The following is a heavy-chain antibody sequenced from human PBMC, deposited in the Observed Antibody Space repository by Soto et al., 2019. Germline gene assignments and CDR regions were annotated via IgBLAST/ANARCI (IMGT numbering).Heavy chain of an antibody. J-gene: IGHJ4*02. CDR2: IIPIFGTA. CDR3: ARDGVAEVAPKE. D-gene: IGHD6-13*01. CDR1: GGTFSSYA. V-gene: IGHV1-69*01. Sequence: QVQLVQSGAEVKKPGSSVKVSCKASGGTFSSYAVSWVRQAPGHGLEWMGGIIPIFGTANYAQKFQGRVTITADESTSTAYMELSSLRSEDTAVYYCARDGVAEVAPKEWGQGTLVTVSS.